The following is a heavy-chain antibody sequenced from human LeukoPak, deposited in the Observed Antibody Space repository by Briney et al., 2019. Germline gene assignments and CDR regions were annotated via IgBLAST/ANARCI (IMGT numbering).Heavy chain of an antibody. CDR2: IIPILETT. CDR3: ARDRTAVAGVFDY. D-gene: IGHD6-19*01. V-gene: IGHV1-69*04. J-gene: IGHJ4*02. Sequence: SVKVSCKASGGTFSSYAINWVRQAPGQGLEWMGRIIPILETTDYAQEFQGRVTITADKSSSTGYMELSSLRPEDTVIYYCARDRTAVAGVFDYWGQGTVVTVSS. CDR1: GGTFSSYA.